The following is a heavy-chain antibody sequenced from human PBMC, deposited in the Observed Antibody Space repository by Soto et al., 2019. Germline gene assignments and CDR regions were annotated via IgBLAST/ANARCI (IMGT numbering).Heavy chain of an antibody. D-gene: IGHD3-10*01. CDR3: SHIRGSGLFGMDV. CDR1: GFSLSASGVG. Sequence: QITLKESGPALMKPTQTLTLTCAFSGFSLSASGVGVGWVRQPPGKALEWLALIFSNDDKRYSPSLMSRLTITKDTSKNQVVLTMTNIDPVDTATYYCSHIRGSGLFGMDVWGQGTTVTVSS. J-gene: IGHJ6*02. V-gene: IGHV2-5*01. CDR2: IFSNDDK.